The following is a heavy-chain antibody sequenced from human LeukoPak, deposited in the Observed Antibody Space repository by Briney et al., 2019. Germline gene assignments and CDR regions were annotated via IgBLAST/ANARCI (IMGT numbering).Heavy chain of an antibody. CDR1: GGSITSSNW. J-gene: IGHJ3*02. CDR3: ARGITRRRTFDI. D-gene: IGHD3-10*01. V-gene: IGHV4-30-4*01. Sequence: SETLSLTCAVSGGSITSSNWWSWVRQPPGKGLEWIGYIYYSGSTYYNPSLKSRITISVDTSKNQFSLKLSSVTAADTALYYCARGITRRRTFDIWGQGTMVTVSS. CDR2: IYYSGST.